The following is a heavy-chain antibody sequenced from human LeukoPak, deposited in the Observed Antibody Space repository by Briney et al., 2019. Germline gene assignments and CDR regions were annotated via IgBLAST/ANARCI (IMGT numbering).Heavy chain of an antibody. CDR3: ARPISGVTTKVVDAFGI. CDR1: GGSFSGYY. V-gene: IGHV4-34*01. D-gene: IGHD4-17*01. CDR2: INHSGST. Sequence: PSETLSLTCAVYGGSFSGYYWSWIRQPPGKGLEWIGEINHSGSTNYNPSLKSRVTISVDTSKNQFSLKLSSVTAADTAVYYCARPISGVTTKVVDAFGIWGQGTMVTVSS. J-gene: IGHJ3*02.